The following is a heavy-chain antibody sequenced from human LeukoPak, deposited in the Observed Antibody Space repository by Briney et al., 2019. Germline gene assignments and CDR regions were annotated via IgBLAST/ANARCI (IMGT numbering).Heavy chain of an antibody. CDR3: ARGPGTNIDY. J-gene: IGHJ4*02. CDR2: INPSGGST. CDR1: GYTFTSYY. V-gene: IGHV1-46*01. D-gene: IGHD3-10*01. Sequence: KPGASVKVSCKASGYTFTSYYVHWVRQAPGPGLEWMGMINPSGGSTTYSQKFQGRITMARGTSTSTAYMELSSLRSEDTAVYYCARGPGTNIDYWGQGTLVTVSS.